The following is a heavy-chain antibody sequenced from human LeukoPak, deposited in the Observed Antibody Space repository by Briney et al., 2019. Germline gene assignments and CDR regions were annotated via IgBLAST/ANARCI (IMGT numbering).Heavy chain of an antibody. Sequence: SVKVSCKASGGTFSSYAISWVRQAPGQGLEWMGGIIPIFGTANYAQEFQGRVTITADESTSTAYMELSSLRSEDTAVYYCARVSYSSGWPDWYFDLWGRGTLVTASS. CDR2: IIPIFGTA. CDR1: GGTFSSYA. J-gene: IGHJ2*01. V-gene: IGHV1-69*13. D-gene: IGHD6-19*01. CDR3: ARVSYSSGWPDWYFDL.